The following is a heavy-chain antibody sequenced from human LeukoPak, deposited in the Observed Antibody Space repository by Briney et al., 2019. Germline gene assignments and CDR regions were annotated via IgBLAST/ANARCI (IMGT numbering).Heavy chain of an antibody. CDR1: GYTFTSYA. D-gene: IGHD3-22*01. V-gene: IGHV1-2*02. CDR2: INPNSGGT. J-gene: IGHJ3*02. CDR3: ARTYYYDSSGAFDI. Sequence: ASVKVSCKASGYTFTSYAMNWVRQAPGQGLEWMGWINPNSGGTNYAQKFQGRVTMTRDTSISTAYMELSRLRSDDTAVYYCARTYYYDSSGAFDIWGQGTMVTVSS.